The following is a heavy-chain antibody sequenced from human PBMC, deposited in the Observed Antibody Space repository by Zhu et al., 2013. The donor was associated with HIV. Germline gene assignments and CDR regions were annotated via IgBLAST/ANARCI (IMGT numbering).Heavy chain of an antibody. CDR1: GGSVSSGSYY. CDR3: ARASPPSPTAARRWLDP. V-gene: IGHV4-61*01. CDR2: IYYTGST. D-gene: IGHD6-6*01. J-gene: IGHJ5*02. Sequence: QVQLQESGPGLVKPSETLSLTCTVSGGSVSSGSYYWNWIRQPPGKGLEWIGYIYYTGSTNYNPSLKSRVTVSLDTSKNQFSLKLTSVTAADTAVYYCARASPPSPTAARRWLDPWGQGTLVTVSS.